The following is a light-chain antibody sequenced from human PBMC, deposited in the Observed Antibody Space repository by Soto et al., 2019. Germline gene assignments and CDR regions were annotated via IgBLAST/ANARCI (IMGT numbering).Light chain of an antibody. CDR2: GAS. V-gene: IGKV3-15*01. Sequence: EIVMTQTPATLSVSPGERATLSCRASQSVSSNLAWYQQKPGQAPRLLIYGASTRATGISARFSGSGSGTEFTVTISGLQSEDCAVYYCQQYNNWPLTVGGGTKVEIK. CDR3: QQYNNWPLT. CDR1: QSVSSN. J-gene: IGKJ4*01.